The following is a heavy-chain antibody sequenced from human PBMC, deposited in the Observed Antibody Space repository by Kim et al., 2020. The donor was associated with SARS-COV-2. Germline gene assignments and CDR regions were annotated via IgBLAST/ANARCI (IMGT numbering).Heavy chain of an antibody. D-gene: IGHD5-12*01. V-gene: IGHV4-59*04. J-gene: IGHJ4*02. CDR3: ARKWSGYHQIDY. Sequence: YSPSLKSRVTMSVDTSKNQFSLRLSSVTAADTAVYYCARKWSGYHQIDYWGQGTLVTVSS.